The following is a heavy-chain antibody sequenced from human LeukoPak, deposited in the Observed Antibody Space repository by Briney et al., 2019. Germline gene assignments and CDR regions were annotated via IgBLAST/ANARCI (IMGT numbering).Heavy chain of an antibody. Sequence: ASVKVSCKASGYSFTTYAIHWLRQAPGQGLEWMGWINTDTGNPAYAQDFSGRFVLSLDTSVTPAYLQISSLKAEDNAVYYCAREWDDYYDSSGPFDFWGQGTLVTVSS. CDR3: AREWDDYYDSSGPFDF. D-gene: IGHD3-22*01. CDR2: INTDTGNP. CDR1: GYSFTTYA. J-gene: IGHJ4*02. V-gene: IGHV7-4-1*02.